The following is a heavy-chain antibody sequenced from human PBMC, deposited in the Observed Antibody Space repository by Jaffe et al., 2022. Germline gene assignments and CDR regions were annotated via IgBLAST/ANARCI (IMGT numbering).Heavy chain of an antibody. CDR2: IYTTGST. Sequence: QVQLQESGPGLVKPSQTLALTCIVSGGSISSNSYYWNWIRQPVGKGLEWIGRIYTTGSTNYNPSLESRVTISVDSSKNRFSLKLTSVTAADTAVYYCARDWYYYDSSGYYYPTWFDPWGQGTLVTVSS. J-gene: IGHJ5*02. CDR3: ARDWYYYDSSGYYYPTWFDP. D-gene: IGHD3-22*01. V-gene: IGHV4-61*02. CDR1: GGSISSNSYY.